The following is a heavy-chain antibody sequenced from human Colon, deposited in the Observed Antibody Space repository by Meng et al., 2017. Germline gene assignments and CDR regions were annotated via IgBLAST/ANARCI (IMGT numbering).Heavy chain of an antibody. CDR2: VYYTGSA. D-gene: IGHD1-26*01. Sequence: VQRQGAAPRLVGPSETLSLTCTLSGGSVSSPSYYWSWIRQTPGKGLEWIGYVYYTGSANYNPSLKSRVTISVDTSKNHFSLNLTSVTAADTAVYYCARGRGSYSSIDFWGQGTLVTVSS. CDR3: ARGRGSYSSIDF. CDR1: GGSVSSPSYY. J-gene: IGHJ4*02. V-gene: IGHV4-61*03.